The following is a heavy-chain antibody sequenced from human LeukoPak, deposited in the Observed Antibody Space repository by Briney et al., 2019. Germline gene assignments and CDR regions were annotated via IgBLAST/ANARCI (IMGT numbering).Heavy chain of an antibody. D-gene: IGHD2-21*01. J-gene: IGHJ6*02. CDR3: ARYCGGDCYGMDV. V-gene: IGHV3-7*01. CDR1: GFTFSNYW. CDR2: IKQDGGEK. Sequence: GGSLRLSCAASGFTFSNYWMSWVRQAPGKGLEWVANIKQDGGEKYYVDSVKGRFTISRDNAKNSLYLQMNNLRAEDTGVYYCARYCGGDCYGMDVWGQGTTVTVSS.